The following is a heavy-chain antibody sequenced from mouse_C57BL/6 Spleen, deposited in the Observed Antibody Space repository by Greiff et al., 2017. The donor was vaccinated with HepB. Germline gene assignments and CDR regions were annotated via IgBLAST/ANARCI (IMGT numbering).Heavy chain of an antibody. Sequence: QVQLQQPGTELVKPGASVKLSCKASGYTFTSYWMHWVKQRPGQGLEWIGNINPSNGGTNYNEKFKSKATLTVDKSSSTAYMQLSSLTSEDSAVYCCARSPIYYGSSYGYFDVWGTGTTVTVSS. CDR3: ARSPIYYGSSYGYFDV. CDR1: GYTFTSYW. J-gene: IGHJ1*03. V-gene: IGHV1-53*01. CDR2: INPSNGGT. D-gene: IGHD1-1*01.